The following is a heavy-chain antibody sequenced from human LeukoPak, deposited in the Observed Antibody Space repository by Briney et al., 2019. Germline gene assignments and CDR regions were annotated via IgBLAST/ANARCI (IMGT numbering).Heavy chain of an antibody. V-gene: IGHV3-7*01. Sequence: GGSLRLSCAASGLTFTTFWMIWVRQAPGKGLEWVANISPDGRDKYYVDSVKGRFTIYRDNATDSLFLQMNSLRAEDTAMYFCTRVGVGGYWGQGTLVTVSS. J-gene: IGHJ4*02. CDR3: TRVGVGGY. CDR1: GLTFTTFW. D-gene: IGHD3-16*01. CDR2: ISPDGRDK.